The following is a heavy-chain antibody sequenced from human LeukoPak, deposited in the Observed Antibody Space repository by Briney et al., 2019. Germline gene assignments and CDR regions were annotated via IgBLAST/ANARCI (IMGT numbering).Heavy chain of an antibody. V-gene: IGHV4-39*07. J-gene: IGHJ4*02. D-gene: IGHD3-22*01. CDR1: GGSISSSSYY. CDR3: VRDRSYYSDTGTDY. Sequence: SETLSLTCTVSGGSISSSSYYWGWIRQPPGKGLEWIGRIHTIGNTNYSPSLWRRVTISVDTSKNQFSLRLHSVTAADTAVYFCVRDRSYYSDTGTDYWGQGALVTVSS. CDR2: IHTIGNT.